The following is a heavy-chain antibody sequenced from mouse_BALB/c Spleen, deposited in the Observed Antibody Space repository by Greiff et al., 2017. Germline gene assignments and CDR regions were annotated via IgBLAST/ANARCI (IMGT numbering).Heavy chain of an antibody. J-gene: IGHJ2*01. D-gene: IGHD2-10*01. CDR2: ISSGGGST. Sequence: EVMLVESGGGLVKPGGSLKLSCAASGFAFSSYDMSWVRQTPEKRLEWVAYISSGGGSTYYPDTVKGRFTISRDNAKNTLYLQMSSLKSEDTAMYYCARRAYYGNYIDYWGQGTTLTVSS. V-gene: IGHV5-12-1*01. CDR1: GFAFSSYD. CDR3: ARRAYYGNYIDY.